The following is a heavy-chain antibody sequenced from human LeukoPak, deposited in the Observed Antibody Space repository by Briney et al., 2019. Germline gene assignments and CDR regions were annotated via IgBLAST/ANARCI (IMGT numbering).Heavy chain of an antibody. V-gene: IGHV3-21*01. CDR2: ISSSSSNI. CDR3: AREGLLWFGELPTYCYYYYMDV. Sequence: GGSLRLSCAASGFTFSSFGMNWVRQAPGKGLEWVSSISSSSSNIYYADSVKGRFTISRDNAKNSLYLQMNSLRAEDTAVYYCAREGLLWFGELPTYCYYYYMDVWGKGTTVTVSS. D-gene: IGHD3-10*01. CDR1: GFTFSSFG. J-gene: IGHJ6*03.